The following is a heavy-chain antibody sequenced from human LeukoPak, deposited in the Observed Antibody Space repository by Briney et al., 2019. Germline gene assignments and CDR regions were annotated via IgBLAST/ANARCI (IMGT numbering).Heavy chain of an antibody. CDR2: INHSGST. J-gene: IGHJ4*02. Sequence: SETLSLTCAVYGGSFSGYYWSWIRQPPGKGREWIGEINHSGSTNYNPSLKSRVTISVDTSKNQFSLKLSSVTAADTAVYYCAGQGGNYASPYYFDYWGQGTLVTVSS. CDR3: AGQGGNYASPYYFDY. D-gene: IGHD4-11*01. V-gene: IGHV4-34*01. CDR1: GGSFSGYY.